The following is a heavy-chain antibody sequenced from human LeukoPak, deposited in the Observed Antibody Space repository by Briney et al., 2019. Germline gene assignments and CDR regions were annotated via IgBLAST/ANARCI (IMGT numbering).Heavy chain of an antibody. D-gene: IGHD6-13*01. CDR1: GLTFSSYW. J-gene: IGHJ6*02. V-gene: IGHV3-30*14. CDR3: ARDQIAAAGTPYYYYGMDV. CDR2: ISYDGSDK. Sequence: PGGSLRLSCAASGLTFSSYWMHWVRQAPGKGLEWVAVISYDGSDKYYADSVKGRFTISRDNSKNTLYLQMNSLRAEDTAVYYCARDQIAAAGTPYYYYGMDVWGQGTTVTVSS.